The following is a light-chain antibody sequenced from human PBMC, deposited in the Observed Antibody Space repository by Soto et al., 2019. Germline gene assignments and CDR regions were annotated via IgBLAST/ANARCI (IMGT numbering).Light chain of an antibody. V-gene: IGLV2-14*03. Sequence: QSVLTQPASVSGSPGQSITISCTGTSSDVGGYNYVSWYQHHPGKAPKLMIYDVSNRPSGVSNRFSDSKSGNTASLTISGLQPEDEADYYCSSYTTSNTRQIVFGTGTKVT. CDR2: DVS. CDR1: SSDVGGYNY. CDR3: SSYTTSNTRQIV. J-gene: IGLJ1*01.